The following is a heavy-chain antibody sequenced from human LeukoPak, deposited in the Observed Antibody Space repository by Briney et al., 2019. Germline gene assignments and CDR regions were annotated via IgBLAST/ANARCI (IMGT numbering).Heavy chain of an antibody. Sequence: PGGSLRLSCAASGFTFTTYAMSWVRQAPGKGLEWVSTISGSGGGTYYADSVKGRFTISRDNSKNTLFLQMNSLRAEDTAVYYCAKDRGIAARDYFDHWGQGTLVTVSS. CDR1: GFTFTTYA. V-gene: IGHV3-23*01. CDR3: AKDRGIAARDYFDH. J-gene: IGHJ4*02. D-gene: IGHD6-13*01. CDR2: ISGSGGGT.